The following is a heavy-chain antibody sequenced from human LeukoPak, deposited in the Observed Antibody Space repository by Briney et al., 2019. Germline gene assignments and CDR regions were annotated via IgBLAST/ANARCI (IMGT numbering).Heavy chain of an antibody. CDR3: ARRRTTGTTGYFDY. Sequence: SETLSLTCTISRGSISTYYWSWIRQPPGKGLEWIGDISTGGSTNYNPSLKSRVTISVDTSKYQFSLNLSSVTAADTAVYYCARRRTTGTTGYFDYWGQGSLVTVSS. V-gene: IGHV4-4*09. CDR2: ISTGGST. CDR1: RGSISTYY. J-gene: IGHJ4*02. D-gene: IGHD1-1*01.